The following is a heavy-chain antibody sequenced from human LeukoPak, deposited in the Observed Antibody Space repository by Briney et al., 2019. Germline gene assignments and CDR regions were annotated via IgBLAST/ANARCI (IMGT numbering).Heavy chain of an antibody. CDR2: FDPEDGET. D-gene: IGHD3-10*01. Sequence: ASVKVSCKVSGYTLTELSMHWVRQAPGKGLEWMGGFDPEDGETIYAQKFQGRVTMTEDTSTDTAYMELSSLRSEDTAVYYCATVPITMVRGVQTRFDYWGQGTLVTVSS. CDR1: GYTLTELS. CDR3: ATVPITMVRGVQTRFDY. V-gene: IGHV1-24*01. J-gene: IGHJ4*02.